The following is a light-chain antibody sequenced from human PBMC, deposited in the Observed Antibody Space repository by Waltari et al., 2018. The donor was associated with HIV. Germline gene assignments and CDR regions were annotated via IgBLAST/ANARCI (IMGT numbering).Light chain of an antibody. CDR3: GTWDSSLSLYV. CDR2: DND. J-gene: IGLJ1*01. CDR1: TSNLANNY. Sequence: TQPPSVSAAPGQRDALSCSGGTSNLANNYVSSYQQVPGRAPRLLIYDNDKRPSGISDRFSASKAGMSATLVITGLQIVDEADYYCGTWDSSLSLYVFGTGTTVLVL. V-gene: IGLV1-51*01.